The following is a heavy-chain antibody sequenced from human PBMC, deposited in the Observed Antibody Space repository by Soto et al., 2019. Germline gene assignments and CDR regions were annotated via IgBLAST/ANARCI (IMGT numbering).Heavy chain of an antibody. CDR3: ARRLSGISGVVIRPVAGPDFDY. Sequence: PSETLSLTCTVSGGSISSNNYYWGWIRQPPGKGLEWIGSMYYSGSTYYNPSLKSRVTISVHTSKNQFSLKLSSVTAADTAVYYCARRLSGISGVVIRPVAGPDFDYWGQGTLVTVSS. J-gene: IGHJ4*02. V-gene: IGHV4-39*01. CDR2: MYYSGST. D-gene: IGHD3-3*01. CDR1: GGSISSNNYY.